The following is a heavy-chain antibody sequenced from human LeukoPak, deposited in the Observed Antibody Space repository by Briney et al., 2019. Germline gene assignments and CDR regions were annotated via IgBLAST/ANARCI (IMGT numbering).Heavy chain of an antibody. V-gene: IGHV1-24*01. Sequence: ASVKVSCKVSGYTLTELSMHWVRQAPGKGLEWMGGFDPEDGETIYAQKFQGRVTMTEDTSTDTAYMELSSLRSEDTAVYYCATALGTTVTTPWFDPWGQGTLVTVSS. J-gene: IGHJ5*02. CDR3: ATALGTTVTTPWFDP. CDR1: GYTLTELS. CDR2: FDPEDGET. D-gene: IGHD4-17*01.